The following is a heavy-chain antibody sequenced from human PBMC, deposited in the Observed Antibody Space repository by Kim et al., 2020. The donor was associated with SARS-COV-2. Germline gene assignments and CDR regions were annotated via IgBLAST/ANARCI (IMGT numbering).Heavy chain of an antibody. CDR1: GFTFSNAW. V-gene: IGHV3-15*01. J-gene: IGHJ3*02. CDR2: IKSKTDGGTT. D-gene: IGHD6-19*01. CDR3: TTDVSWDSSGWWGIDAFDI. Sequence: GGSLRLSCAASGFTFSNAWMSWVRQAPGKGLEWVGRIKSKTDGGTTDYAAPVKGRFTISRDDSKNTLYLQMNSLKTEDTAVYYCTTDVSWDSSGWWGIDAFDIWGQGTMVTVSS.